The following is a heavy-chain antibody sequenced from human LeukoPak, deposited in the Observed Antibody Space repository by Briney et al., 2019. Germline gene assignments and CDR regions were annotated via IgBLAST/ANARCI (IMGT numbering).Heavy chain of an antibody. J-gene: IGHJ4*02. Sequence: PGGSLRLSCAASGFTFDDYAMHWVRQAPGKGLEWVSGISWNSGSIGYADSVKGRFTISRDNAKNSLYLQMNSLRAEDTALYYCAKDRRAVAAFFDYWGQGTLVTVSS. D-gene: IGHD6-19*01. CDR1: GFTFDDYA. CDR2: ISWNSGSI. CDR3: AKDRRAVAAFFDY. V-gene: IGHV3-9*01.